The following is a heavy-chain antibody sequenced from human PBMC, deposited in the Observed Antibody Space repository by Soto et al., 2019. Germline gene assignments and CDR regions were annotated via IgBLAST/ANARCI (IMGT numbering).Heavy chain of an antibody. Sequence: QVQLQESGPGLVKPSQTLSLTCTVSAGSISSGGYYWYWNRQHPGKGLEWIGYIYYSGTTYYNPFLKSRVTISVDTSKNQFSLKLSSVTAADTAVYYCAASCVACGGFNYYGMDVWGQGTTVTVSS. J-gene: IGHJ6*02. D-gene: IGHD2-21*01. CDR1: AGSISSGGYY. V-gene: IGHV4-31*03. CDR2: IYYSGTT. CDR3: AASCVACGGFNYYGMDV.